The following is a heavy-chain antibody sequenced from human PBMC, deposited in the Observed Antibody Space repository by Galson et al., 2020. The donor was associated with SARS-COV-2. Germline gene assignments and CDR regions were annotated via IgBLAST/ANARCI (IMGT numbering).Heavy chain of an antibody. J-gene: IGHJ4*02. Sequence: ETSETLSLTCTVSGDSISNNYWNWIRQPAGKGLEWIGRMYISGSTNYNPSLRSRVTMSLDTSKNQFALKLNSVTAADTAVYYCARDENYGLFDCWGEGTLVSVSS. CDR1: GDSISNNY. V-gene: IGHV4-4*07. CDR3: ARDENYGLFDC. D-gene: IGHD1-7*01. CDR2: MYISGST.